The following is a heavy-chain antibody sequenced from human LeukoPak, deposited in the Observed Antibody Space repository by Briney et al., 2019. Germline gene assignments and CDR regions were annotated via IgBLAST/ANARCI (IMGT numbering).Heavy chain of an antibody. J-gene: IGHJ5*02. CDR2: IYYSGST. Sequence: PSQTLSLTCTVSGGSISSGGYCWSWIRQHPGKGLEWIGYIYYSGSTYYNPSLKSRVTISVDTSKNQFSLKLSSVTAADTAVYYCARLAHTALDPWGQGTLVTVSS. V-gene: IGHV4-31*03. CDR3: ARLAHTALDP. CDR1: GGSISSGGYC.